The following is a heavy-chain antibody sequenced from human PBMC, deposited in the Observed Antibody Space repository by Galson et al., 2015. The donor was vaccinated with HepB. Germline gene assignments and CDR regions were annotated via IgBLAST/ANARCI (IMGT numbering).Heavy chain of an antibody. CDR2: IYWNDDK. D-gene: IGHD6-13*01. CDR3: AAGYYYYGMDV. J-gene: IGHJ6*02. V-gene: IGHV2-5*01. CDR1: GFSLSTSGVG. Sequence: PALVKPTQTLTLTCTFSGFSLSTSGVGVGWIRQPPGKALECLALIYWNDDKRYSPSLKSRLTITKDTSKNQVVLTMTNMDPVDTATYYCAAGYYYYGMDVWGQGTTVTVSS.